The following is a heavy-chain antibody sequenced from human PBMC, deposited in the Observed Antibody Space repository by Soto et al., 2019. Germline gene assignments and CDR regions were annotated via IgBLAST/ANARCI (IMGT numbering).Heavy chain of an antibody. CDR2: ISGYNGNS. Sequence: QVQLVQSGAEVKKPGDSVKVSCKASGYTFTSYGVTWVRQAPGKGPEWMGWISGYNGNSNYEENLQGRITMTIDTSTSTAYMELRSLRLDDSAIYYCAREGHEDYSNDEGTNTDYGMDVWGQGTTVTVSS. D-gene: IGHD4-4*01. J-gene: IGHJ6*02. V-gene: IGHV1-18*01. CDR3: AREGHEDYSNDEGTNTDYGMDV. CDR1: GYTFTSYG.